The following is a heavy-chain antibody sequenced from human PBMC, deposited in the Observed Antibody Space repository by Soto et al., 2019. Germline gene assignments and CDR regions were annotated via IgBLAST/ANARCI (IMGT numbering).Heavy chain of an antibody. J-gene: IGHJ5*01. Sequence: QVQLVQSGAEVKKPGASVKVSCKASGYSFTNYDINWVRQATGQGLEWMGWMNPNSGYTGYAQKFQGRVTMTRNTSITQDYMELSCVRSEDPAVYYCAVGFGVAFDFWGQGTLVTVSS. D-gene: IGHD2-15*01. CDR2: MNPNSGYT. V-gene: IGHV1-8*01. CDR1: GYSFTNYD. CDR3: AVGFGVAFDF.